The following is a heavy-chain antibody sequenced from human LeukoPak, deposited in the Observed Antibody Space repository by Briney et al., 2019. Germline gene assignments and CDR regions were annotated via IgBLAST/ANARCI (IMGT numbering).Heavy chain of an antibody. Sequence: SVKVSCKASGGTFSSYTISWVRQAPGQGLEWMGGIIPIFGTANYAQKFQGRVTITADESSSTAYMQLSSLRSEHTAVYYSARVDSNYYMEVWGKGTTVTVSS. CDR1: GGTFSSYT. CDR3: ARVDSNYYMEV. J-gene: IGHJ6*03. V-gene: IGHV1-69*01. D-gene: IGHD4-11*01. CDR2: IIPIFGTA.